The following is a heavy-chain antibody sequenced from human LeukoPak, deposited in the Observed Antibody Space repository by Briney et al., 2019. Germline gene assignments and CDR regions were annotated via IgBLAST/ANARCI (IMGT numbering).Heavy chain of an antibody. D-gene: IGHD6-19*01. CDR3: ARDRYWLVHAFDI. Sequence: PGRSLRLSCAASGFTFSIYVMHWVRHAPGKGLEWVAVIWYDGSNKYYADSVKGRFTISRENSKITLYLQMNSLRAEDTAVYYCARDRYWLVHAFDIWGQGTIVAVSS. J-gene: IGHJ3*02. V-gene: IGHV3-33*01. CDR1: GFTFSIYV. CDR2: IWYDGSNK.